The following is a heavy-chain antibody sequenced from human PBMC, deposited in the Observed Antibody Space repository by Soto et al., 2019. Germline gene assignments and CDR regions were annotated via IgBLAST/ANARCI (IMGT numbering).Heavy chain of an antibody. CDR3: ARQCTSYYDRSGYYYHSYYGMDV. CDR1: GGSISSSSYY. Sequence: QLQLQESGPGLVKPSETLSLTCTVSGGSISSSSYYWGWIRQPPGKGLEWIGSIYYSGSTYYNPSLKSRVTISVDTSKHQFSLKLSSVTAADTAVYYCARQCTSYYDRSGYYYHSYYGMDVWGQGTTVTVSS. D-gene: IGHD3-22*01. J-gene: IGHJ6*02. CDR2: IYYSGST. V-gene: IGHV4-39*01.